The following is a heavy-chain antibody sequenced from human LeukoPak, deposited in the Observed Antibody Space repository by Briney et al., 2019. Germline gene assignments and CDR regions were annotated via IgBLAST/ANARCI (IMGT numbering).Heavy chain of an antibody. D-gene: IGHD5-12*01. CDR2: IIPIFGTT. J-gene: IGHJ4*02. CDR3: ARGDSGYDYGFDN. CDR1: GGTFSSRA. V-gene: IGHV1-69*05. Sequence: GASVKVSCKASGGTFSSRAISWVRQAPGQGLEWVGGIIPIFGTTNYAQKFQGRVTITTDESTSTGYMELRSLRSDDTAVYYCARGDSGYDYGFDNWGQGTLVTVSS.